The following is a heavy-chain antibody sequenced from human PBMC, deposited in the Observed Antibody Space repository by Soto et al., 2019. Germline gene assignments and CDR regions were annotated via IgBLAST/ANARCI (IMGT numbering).Heavy chain of an antibody. D-gene: IGHD6-13*01. Sequence: PGGSLRLSCAASGFTFSSYAMSWVRQAPGKGLEWVSSITSSGGSTYSADSVKGRFTISRDNSKDTLYLQMSSLRAEDTALYYCAKASSWYPYFDCWGQGTLLTVSS. CDR3: AKASSWYPYFDC. CDR2: ITSSGGST. CDR1: GFTFSSYA. V-gene: IGHV3-23*01. J-gene: IGHJ4*02.